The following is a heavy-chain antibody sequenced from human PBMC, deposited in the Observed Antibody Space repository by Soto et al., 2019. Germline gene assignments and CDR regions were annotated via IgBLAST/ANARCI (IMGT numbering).Heavy chain of an antibody. CDR3: ARPARECNSPGFAN. V-gene: IGHV3-7*01. CDR1: GLDFSTYW. CDR2: INQDGSES. Sequence: EVQLVESGGGLVQPGGSLRLSCVVSGLDFSTYWMSWVRQAPGKGLEWVANINQDGSESYYVDSVKGRFTISRDNAKNSLYLQMTSLRADDTAVYYCARPARECNSPGFANWGQGTLVTVSS. J-gene: IGHJ4*02. D-gene: IGHD6-6*01.